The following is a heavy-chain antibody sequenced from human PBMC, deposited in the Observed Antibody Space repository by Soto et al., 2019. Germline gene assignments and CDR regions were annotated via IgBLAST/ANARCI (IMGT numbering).Heavy chain of an antibody. CDR3: ANLYSSSSKGPWAGGDY. CDR1: GFTFSSYA. Sequence: GGSLRLSCAASGFTFSSYAMSWVRQAPGKGLEWVSAISGSGGSTYYADSVKGRFTISRDNSKNTLYLQMNSLRAEDTAVYYCANLYSSSSKGPWAGGDYWGQGTLVTVSS. CDR2: ISGSGGST. J-gene: IGHJ4*02. D-gene: IGHD6-6*01. V-gene: IGHV3-23*01.